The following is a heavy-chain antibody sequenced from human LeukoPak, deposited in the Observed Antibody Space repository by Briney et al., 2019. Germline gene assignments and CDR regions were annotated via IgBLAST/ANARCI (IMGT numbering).Heavy chain of an antibody. CDR3: ARVAGVLEWLFPLDY. CDR1: GGSISSYY. J-gene: IGHJ4*02. V-gene: IGHV4-59*01. Sequence: PSETLSLTCTVSGGSISSYYWSWIRQPPGKGLEWIGYIYYSGSTNYNPSLKSRVTISVDTSKNQFSLKLSSVTAADTAVYYCARVAGVLEWLFPLDYWGQGTLVTVSS. CDR2: IYYSGST. D-gene: IGHD3-3*01.